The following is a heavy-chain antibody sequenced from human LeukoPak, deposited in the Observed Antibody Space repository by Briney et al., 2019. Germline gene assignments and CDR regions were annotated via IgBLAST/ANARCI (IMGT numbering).Heavy chain of an antibody. Sequence: GASVKVACKTSGYTFTNYGMHWVCQAPRQSLEWMGWINTGNGNTKSSQKFQDRVTLSRNTSASTAYMELNSLSSEDTAVYYCARVPLHDASGHYYSHWGQGTLVTVSS. CDR3: ARVPLHDASGHYYSH. D-gene: IGHD3-22*01. CDR1: GYTFTNYG. CDR2: INTGNGNT. V-gene: IGHV1-3*04. J-gene: IGHJ1*01.